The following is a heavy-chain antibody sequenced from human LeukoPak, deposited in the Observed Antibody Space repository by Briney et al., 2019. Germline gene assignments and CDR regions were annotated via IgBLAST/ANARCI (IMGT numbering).Heavy chain of an antibody. V-gene: IGHV3-30*18. Sequence: GGSLRLSCAASRFTFSSYGMHWVRQAPGKGLEWVAVISYDGSNKYYADSVKGRFTISRDNSKNTLYLQMNSLRAEDTAVYYCAKDSGIAVAGTLRAFDIWGQGTMVTVSS. CDR1: RFTFSSYG. J-gene: IGHJ3*02. D-gene: IGHD6-19*01. CDR3: AKDSGIAVAGTLRAFDI. CDR2: ISYDGSNK.